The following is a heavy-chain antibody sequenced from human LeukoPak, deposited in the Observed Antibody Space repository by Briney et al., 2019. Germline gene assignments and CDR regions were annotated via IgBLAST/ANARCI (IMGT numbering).Heavy chain of an antibody. CDR2: ISSSSGTI. D-gene: IGHD3-10*01. CDR3: ARDQSDYYGSGSYSEGSY. Sequence: GGSLRLSCAASGFTFSTYSMKWVRQAPGKGLEWVSYISSSSGTIYYADSVKGRYTISRDNAKNSLYLQMNGLRDEDTAVYYCARDQSDYYGSGSYSEGSYWGQGTLVTVSS. CDR1: GFTFSTYS. J-gene: IGHJ4*02. V-gene: IGHV3-48*02.